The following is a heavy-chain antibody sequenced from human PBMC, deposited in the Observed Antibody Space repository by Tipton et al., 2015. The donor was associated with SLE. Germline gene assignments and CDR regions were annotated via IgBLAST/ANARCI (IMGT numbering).Heavy chain of an antibody. CDR1: GGSISSHY. J-gene: IGHJ4*02. V-gene: IGHV4-34*01. CDR2: INHSGST. Sequence: TLSLTCTVSGGSISSHYWSWIRQPPGKGLEWIGEINHSGSTNYNPSLKSRVTISVDTSKNQFSLRLSSVTAADTAVYYCARGRTGSPYYYFDYWGQGTLVTVSS. CDR3: ARGRTGSPYYYFDY. D-gene: IGHD2-8*02.